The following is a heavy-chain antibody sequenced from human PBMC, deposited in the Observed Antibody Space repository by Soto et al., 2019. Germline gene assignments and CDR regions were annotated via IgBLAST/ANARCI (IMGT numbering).Heavy chain of an antibody. CDR3: ARDSYCSGGSCYPTNWFDP. CDR2: IYYGGST. V-gene: IGHV4-59*01. J-gene: IGHJ5*02. CDR1: GGSISSYY. D-gene: IGHD2-15*01. Sequence: PSETLSLTCTVSGGSISSYYWSWIRQPPGKGLEWIGYIYYGGSTNYNPSLKSRVTISVDTSKNQFSLKLSSVTTADTAVYYCARDSYCSGGSCYPTNWFDPWGQGTLVTVSS.